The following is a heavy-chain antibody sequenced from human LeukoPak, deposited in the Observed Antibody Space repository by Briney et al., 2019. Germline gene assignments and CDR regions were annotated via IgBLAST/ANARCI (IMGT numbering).Heavy chain of an antibody. V-gene: IGHV3-23*01. CDR2: ISGSGGST. Sequence: GGSLRLPCAASGFHFTTYSMNWVRQAPGKGLEGVSAISGSGGSTYYADSVKGRFTSSKDNSTNTLYLPMNSLRAEDTAVYDWAKVAVSSLTISEVVTDDAFDFWGQGTIVTVSS. CDR1: GFHFTTYS. J-gene: IGHJ3*01. D-gene: IGHD3-3*01. CDR3: AKVAVSSLTISEVVTDDAFDF.